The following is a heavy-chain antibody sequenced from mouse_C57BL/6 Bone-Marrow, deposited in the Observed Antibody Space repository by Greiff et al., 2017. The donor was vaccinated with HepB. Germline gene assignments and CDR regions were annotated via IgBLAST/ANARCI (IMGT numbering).Heavy chain of an antibody. V-gene: IGHV1-42*01. CDR1: GYSFTGYY. D-gene: IGHD2-10*02. Sequence: EVKLEESGPELVKPGASVKISCKASGYSFTGYYMNWVKQSPEKSLEWIGEINPSTGGTTYNQKFKAKATLTVDKSSSTAYMQLKSLTSEDSAVYYCARWVWPLDYWGQGTTLTVSS. CDR3: ARWVWPLDY. J-gene: IGHJ2*01. CDR2: INPSTGGT.